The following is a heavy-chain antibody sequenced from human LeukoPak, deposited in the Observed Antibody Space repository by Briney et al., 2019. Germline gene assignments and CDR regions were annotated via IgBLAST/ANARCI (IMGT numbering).Heavy chain of an antibody. Sequence: PSETLSLTCAVSGGSVSGYYWSWIRQSPGKGLEWIGEIDHSGSTNYNPSLKSRVSITVDTSKNQFSLNLTSVTAADTAVYYCARRVTIIVVVFDSWGQGTLATVSS. D-gene: IGHD3-22*01. J-gene: IGHJ4*02. V-gene: IGHV4-34*01. CDR2: IDHSGST. CDR3: ARRVTIIVVVFDS. CDR1: GGSVSGYY.